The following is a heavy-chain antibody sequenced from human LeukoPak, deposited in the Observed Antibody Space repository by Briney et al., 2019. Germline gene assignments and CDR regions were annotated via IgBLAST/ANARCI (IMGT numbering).Heavy chain of an antibody. CDR1: GGTFSSYA. J-gene: IGHJ6*02. CDR2: IIPIFGTA. D-gene: IGHD6-13*01. V-gene: IGHV1-69*13. Sequence: ASVKVSCKASGGTFSSYAISWVRQAPGQGLEWMGGIIPIFGTANYAQKFQGRVTITADESTSTAYMEPSSLRSEDTAVYYCARADSSSWSGPYYYYGMDVWGQGTTVTVSS. CDR3: ARADSSSWSGPYYYYGMDV.